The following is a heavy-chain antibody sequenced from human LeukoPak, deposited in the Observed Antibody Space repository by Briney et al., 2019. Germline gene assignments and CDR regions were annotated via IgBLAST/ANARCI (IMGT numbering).Heavy chain of an antibody. CDR3: ARLEFRYYDFWSGYLGYAFDI. D-gene: IGHD3-3*01. CDR1: GGSISSSSYY. Sequence: PSETLSLTCTVSGGSISSSSYYWGWIRQPPGKGLEWIGSIYYSGSTYYNPSLNSRVTISVDTSKNQFSLKLSSVTAADTAVYYCARLEFRYYDFWSGYLGYAFDIWGQGTMVTVSS. V-gene: IGHV4-39*01. J-gene: IGHJ3*02. CDR2: IYYSGST.